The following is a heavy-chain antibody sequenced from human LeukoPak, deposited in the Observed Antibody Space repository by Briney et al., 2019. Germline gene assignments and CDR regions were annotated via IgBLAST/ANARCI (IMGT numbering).Heavy chain of an antibody. CDR2: ISAYNGNT. D-gene: IGHD3-10*01. CDR3: ARVASLLWFGELSSYFDY. Sequence: GASVEVSCKASGYTFTSYGISWVRQAPGQGLEWMGWISAYNGNTNYAQKLQGRVTMTTDTSTSTAYMELRSLRSDDTAVYYCARVASLLWFGELSSYFDYWGQGTLVTVSS. J-gene: IGHJ4*02. V-gene: IGHV1-18*04. CDR1: GYTFTSYG.